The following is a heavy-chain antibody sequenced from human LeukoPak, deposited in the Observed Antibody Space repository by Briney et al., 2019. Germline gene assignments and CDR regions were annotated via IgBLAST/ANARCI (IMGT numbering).Heavy chain of an antibody. CDR1: GFTFSTYA. Sequence: PGRSLRLSCAVSGFTFSTYAMHWVRQAPGKGLEWVALISHDGNNKYHADSVKGRFTISRDNSKNTLYLQMNSLRAEDTAVYYCARSYCSSGSCHVDYWGQGTLVTVSS. CDR2: ISHDGNNK. V-gene: IGHV3-30*04. J-gene: IGHJ4*02. D-gene: IGHD2-15*01. CDR3: ARSYCSSGSCHVDY.